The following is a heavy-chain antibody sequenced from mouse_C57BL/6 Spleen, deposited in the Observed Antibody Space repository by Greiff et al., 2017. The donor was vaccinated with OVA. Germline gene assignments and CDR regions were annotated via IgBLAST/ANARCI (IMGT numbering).Heavy chain of an antibody. CDR3: ARPAYYGNSWFAY. Sequence: VKLMESGPGLVAPSQSLSITCTVSGFSLTSYGVHWVRQPPGKGLEWLVVIWSDGSTTYNSALKSRLSISKDNSKSQVFLKMNSLQTDDTAMYYCARPAYYGNSWFAYWGQGTLVTVSA. J-gene: IGHJ3*01. CDR1: GFSLTSYG. CDR2: IWSDGST. V-gene: IGHV2-6*03. D-gene: IGHD2-10*01.